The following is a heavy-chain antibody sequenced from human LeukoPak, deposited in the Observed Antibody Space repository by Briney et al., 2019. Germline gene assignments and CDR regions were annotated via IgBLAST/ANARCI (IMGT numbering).Heavy chain of an antibody. V-gene: IGHV3-69-1*01. J-gene: IGHJ4*02. CDR3: ARDAPAGEKPEYFFDY. CDR1: GFTFRDAW. CDR2: IGRGIR. Sequence: PGGSLRLSCAASGFTFRDAWMNWVRQAPGRGLEWVSHIGRGIRYADSVKGRFTISRDNAKNSVYLQMNSLRAEDTAVYYCARDAPAGEKPEYFFDYWGQGTLVTVSS.